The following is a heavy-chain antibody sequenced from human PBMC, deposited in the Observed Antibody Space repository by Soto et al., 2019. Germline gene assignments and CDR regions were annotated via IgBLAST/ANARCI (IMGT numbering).Heavy chain of an antibody. Sequence: SETLSLTCAVYGGSFSGYYWSWIRQPPGRGLEWVGEIHHSGSTHYSPSLKSRLTMSVDTSKNQFSLNLTSVTAADTAVYYCARGKRGLRYSISSKDVWGQGTTVTVSS. V-gene: IGHV4-34*01. CDR2: IHHSGST. D-gene: IGHD6-6*01. CDR3: ARGKRGLRYSISSKDV. CDR1: GGSFSGYY. J-gene: IGHJ6*02.